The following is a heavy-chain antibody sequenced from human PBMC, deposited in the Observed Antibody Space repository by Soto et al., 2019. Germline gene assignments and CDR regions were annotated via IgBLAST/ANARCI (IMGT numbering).Heavy chain of an antibody. CDR3: ARDSRDIVVVVAATPFDY. CDR2: ISSSSSTI. D-gene: IGHD2-15*01. J-gene: IGHJ4*02. CDR1: GFTFSSYS. V-gene: IGHV3-48*01. Sequence: GGSLRLSCAASGFTFSSYSMNWVRQAPGKGLEWVSYISSSSSTIYYADSVKGRFTISRDNAKNYLYLQMNSLGAEDRAVDYCARDSRDIVVVVAATPFDYWGQGTLVTVSS.